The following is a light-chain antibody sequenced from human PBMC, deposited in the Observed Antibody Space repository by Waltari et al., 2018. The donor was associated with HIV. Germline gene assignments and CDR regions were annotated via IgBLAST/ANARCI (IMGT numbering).Light chain of an antibody. J-gene: IGLJ1*01. CDR3: AAWDVSLRGAYV. CDR2: RNN. CDR1: RPDIGSNY. V-gene: IGLV1-47*01. Sequence: QSVLTQPPSASGTPGQTLTISCSGARPDIGSNYVYCYQPLPGTAPKLRITRNNQRPSGVPDRFSASKSGTSASLAISGLRSEDEADYYCAAWDVSLRGAYVFGTGTKVAVL.